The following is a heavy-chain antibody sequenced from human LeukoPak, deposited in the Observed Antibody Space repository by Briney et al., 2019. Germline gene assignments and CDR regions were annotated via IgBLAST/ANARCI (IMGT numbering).Heavy chain of an antibody. D-gene: IGHD3-22*01. CDR3: ARDADTSGYFSFFDR. Sequence: PGGSLRLSCAASGFTFINFGMHWVRQAPGKGPEWVAIVWYDGNNKYYADSVKGRFTISRDNSKNTLYLQMNNLRAEDSAVYYCARDADTSGYFSFFDRWGQGTLVTVSS. CDR2: VWYDGNNK. J-gene: IGHJ4*02. V-gene: IGHV3-33*01. CDR1: GFTFINFG.